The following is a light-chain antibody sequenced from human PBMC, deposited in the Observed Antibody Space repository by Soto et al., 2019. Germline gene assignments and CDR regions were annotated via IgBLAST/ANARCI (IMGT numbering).Light chain of an antibody. Sequence: DIQMTQSPSTLSASVGDRVTITCRASQRISTWLAWYQQKPGKAPKLLIYKASSLEGGVPSRFSGSGPGTEFNITISSLQPDDFATYYCQQYNTYPLTFGGGTTVDIK. J-gene: IGKJ4*01. V-gene: IGKV1-5*03. CDR2: KAS. CDR3: QQYNTYPLT. CDR1: QRISTW.